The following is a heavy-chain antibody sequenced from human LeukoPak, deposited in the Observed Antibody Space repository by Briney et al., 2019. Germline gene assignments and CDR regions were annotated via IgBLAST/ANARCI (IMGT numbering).Heavy chain of an antibody. V-gene: IGHV1-46*01. CDR2: INPTGGST. D-gene: IGHD1-14*01. Sequence: RASVKVSCKASGYTFPSYFMHWVRQAPGQGLEWMGIINPTGGSTTYAQKFQGRVTMTRDTSTSTVYMELSSLRSEDTAVYYCARETGMTPPNYYYYGMDVWGQGTTVTVSS. CDR3: ARETGMTPPNYYYYGMDV. CDR1: GYTFPSYF. J-gene: IGHJ6*02.